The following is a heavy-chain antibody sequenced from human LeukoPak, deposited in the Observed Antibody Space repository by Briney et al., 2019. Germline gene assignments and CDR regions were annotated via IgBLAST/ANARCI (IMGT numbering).Heavy chain of an antibody. V-gene: IGHV1-69*05. Sequence: AAVTVSFMSSGGTYSNYAISWVGQAPGRGREGMGGIIPIFGTANYAQKFQGRVTITTDESTSTAYMELSSLRSEDTAVYYCAREGDTAMVEGPDWGQGTLVTVSS. CDR2: IIPIFGTA. CDR3: AREGDTAMVEGPD. J-gene: IGHJ4*02. CDR1: GGTYSNYA. D-gene: IGHD5-18*01.